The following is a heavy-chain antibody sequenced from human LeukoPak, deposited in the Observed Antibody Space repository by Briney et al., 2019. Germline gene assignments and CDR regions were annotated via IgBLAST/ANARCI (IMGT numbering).Heavy chain of an antibody. CDR1: GYTFTGYY. CDR3: ARDPSYYDPGSFDY. V-gene: IGHV1-2*02. J-gene: IGHJ4*02. Sequence: ASVKVSCKASGYTFTGYYMHWVRQAPGQGLEGMGWINPNSGGTNYAQKFQGRVTMTRDTSISTAYMELSRLRSDDTAVYYCARDPSYYDPGSFDYWGQGTLVTVSS. CDR2: INPNSGGT. D-gene: IGHD3-22*01.